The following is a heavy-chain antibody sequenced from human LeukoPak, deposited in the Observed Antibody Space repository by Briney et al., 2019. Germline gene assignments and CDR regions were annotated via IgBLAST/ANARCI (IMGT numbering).Heavy chain of an antibody. V-gene: IGHV3-30*04. J-gene: IGHJ4*02. D-gene: IGHD5-18*01. CDR3: AKARYSFDC. Sequence: PGRSLRLSCAASGFTFSDYAMHWVRQAAGKGLEWVAVISKDGSDKFYAGSVRGRFNISRDNSKNTLNLQMNSLRVEDTAVYYCAKARYSFDCWGQGILVTVSS. CDR2: ISKDGSDK. CDR1: GFTFSDYA.